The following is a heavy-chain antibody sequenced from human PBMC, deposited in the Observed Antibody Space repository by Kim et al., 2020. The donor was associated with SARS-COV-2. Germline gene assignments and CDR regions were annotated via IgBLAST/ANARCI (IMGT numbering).Heavy chain of an antibody. CDR2: TYYRSKWSS. CDR1: GDSLSSNTVA. D-gene: IGHD6-19*01. J-gene: IGHJ4*02. V-gene: IGHV6-1*01. CDR3: VRYSGWYYFDY. Sequence: SQTLSLTCVISGDSLSSNTVAWSWIRQSPSSGLEWLGRTYYRSKWSSDYAVSVKSRIIINADPSKNQFSLHLNSVTPDETATYYCVRYSGWYYFDYWGQGTLLIVSS.